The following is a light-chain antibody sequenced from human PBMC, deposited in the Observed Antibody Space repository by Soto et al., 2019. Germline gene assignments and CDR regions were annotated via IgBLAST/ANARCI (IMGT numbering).Light chain of an antibody. CDR1: SSHIGAGYD. CDR2: GNS. J-gene: IGLJ2*01. V-gene: IGLV1-40*01. Sequence: QSVLTQPPSVSGAPGQRVTISCTGSSSHIGAGYDVHWYQQLPGTAPKLLIYGNSNRPSGVPDRFSGSKSGTSASLAITGLQDEDEAAYYCRSYASSLRHVVFGGGTKLTVL. CDR3: RSYASSLRHVV.